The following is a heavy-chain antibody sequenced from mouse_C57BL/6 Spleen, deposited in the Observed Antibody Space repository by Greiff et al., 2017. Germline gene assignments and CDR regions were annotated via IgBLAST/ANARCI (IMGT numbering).Heavy chain of an antibody. CDR3: ANPHDYMDY. Sequence: QVQLQQSGAELARPGASVKLSCKASGYTFTRYGISWVKQRTGQGLEWIGEIYPRSGNTYYNEKFKGKATLTADKSSSTAFMKLRSLTSEDSAVYFCANPHDYMDYWGQGTTLTVSS. CDR1: GYTFTRYG. J-gene: IGHJ2*01. CDR2: IYPRSGNT. V-gene: IGHV1-81*01. D-gene: IGHD2-4*01.